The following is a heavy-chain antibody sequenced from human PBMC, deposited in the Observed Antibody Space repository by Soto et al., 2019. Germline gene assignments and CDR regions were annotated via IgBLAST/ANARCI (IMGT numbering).Heavy chain of an antibody. D-gene: IGHD3-22*01. CDR1: GYTFTSYG. CDR2: ISAYNGNT. Sequence: ASVKVSCKASGYTFTSYGISWVRQAPGQGLEWMGWISAYNGNTHYAQKLQGRVTMTTDTSTSTAYMELRSLRPDDTAVYYCAVDYYDSSGYFLSLDPWGQGTLVTVSS. V-gene: IGHV1-18*04. CDR3: AVDYYDSSGYFLSLDP. J-gene: IGHJ5*02.